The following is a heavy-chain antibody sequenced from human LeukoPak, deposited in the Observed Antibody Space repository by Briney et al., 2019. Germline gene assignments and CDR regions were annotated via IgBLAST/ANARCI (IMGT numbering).Heavy chain of an antibody. Sequence: GGSLRLSCAASGFTFSDYYMSWIRQAPGKGLEWVSYISSSGSTIYYADSVKGRFTISRDNAKNSLYLQMNSLRAEDTAVYYYARDSTVMCAFDIWGQGTMVTVSS. J-gene: IGHJ3*02. CDR3: ARDSTVMCAFDI. D-gene: IGHD2-8*01. CDR1: GFTFSDYY. V-gene: IGHV3-11*01. CDR2: ISSSGSTI.